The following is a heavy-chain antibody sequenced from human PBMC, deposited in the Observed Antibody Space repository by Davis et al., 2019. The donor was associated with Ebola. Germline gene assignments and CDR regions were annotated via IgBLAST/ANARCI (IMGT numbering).Heavy chain of an antibody. Sequence: GGSLRLSCAASGFTFSSYSMNWVRQAPGKGLEWVSYISSSSSTIYYADSVKGRFTISSDNSKNTLYLQMNSLRAEDTAVYYCADRDFSYWGQGTLVTVSS. CDR2: ISSSSSTI. J-gene: IGHJ4*02. D-gene: IGHD3-3*01. V-gene: IGHV3-48*01. CDR3: ADRDFSY. CDR1: GFTFSSYS.